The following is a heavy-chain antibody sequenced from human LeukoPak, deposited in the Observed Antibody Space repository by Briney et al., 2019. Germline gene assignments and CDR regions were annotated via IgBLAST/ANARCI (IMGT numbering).Heavy chain of an antibody. V-gene: IGHV3-23*01. CDR2: ISGSGGTT. J-gene: IGHJ5*02. Sequence: PGGSLRLSCAASGFTFSSYSMNWVRQAPWKGLEWVSAISGSGGTTYYADSVKGRFTISRDNSKNTLYLQMNSLRAEDAAVYYCAKESSWGTVVTPGGPSAWGQGTLVTVSS. CDR3: AKESSWGTVVTPGGPSA. D-gene: IGHD4-23*01. CDR1: GFTFSSYS.